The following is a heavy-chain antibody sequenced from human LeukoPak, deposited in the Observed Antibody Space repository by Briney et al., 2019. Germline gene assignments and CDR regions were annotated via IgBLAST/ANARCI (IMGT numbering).Heavy chain of an antibody. CDR1: GFTFDDYG. D-gene: IGHD3-10*01. J-gene: IGHJ6*03. V-gene: IGHV3-20*04. Sequence: GGSLRLSCAASGFTFDDYGMSWVRQAPGKGLEWVSGINWNGGSTGYADSVKGRFTVSRDNAKSSLFLQMNSLRAEDTAVYYCAKGAFRDQVQGYYYMDVWCKGTTVTVSS. CDR3: AKGAFRDQVQGYYYMDV. CDR2: INWNGGST.